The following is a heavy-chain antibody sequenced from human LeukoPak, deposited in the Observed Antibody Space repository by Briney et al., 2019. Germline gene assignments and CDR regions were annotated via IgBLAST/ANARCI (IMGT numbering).Heavy chain of an antibody. CDR2: ISSGSSII. D-gene: IGHD3-22*01. CDR3: TRASSAYYYDFDL. Sequence: HTGGSLRLSCAVSGFTFGTYSMNWVRQAPGKGLEWVSYISSGSSIIHYADSVKGRFTISRDNAKNSLYLQMNSLRDEDTAVYYCTRASSAYYYDFDLWGQGTLVTVSS. V-gene: IGHV3-48*02. J-gene: IGHJ4*02. CDR1: GFTFGTYS.